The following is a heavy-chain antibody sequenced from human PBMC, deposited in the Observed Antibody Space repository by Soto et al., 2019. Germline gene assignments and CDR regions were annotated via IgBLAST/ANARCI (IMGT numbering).Heavy chain of an antibody. CDR2: TSYDGSDK. J-gene: IGHJ1*01. CDR1: GFTFRSYV. D-gene: IGHD3-16*01. V-gene: IGHV3-30*19. CDR3: ARWGTTGGLDV. Sequence: QVQLVESGGGVVQPGTSLRVSCVGSGFTFRSYVIHWVRQAPGKGLEWVALTSYDGSDKYYGDSLRARFTISRDNSRNTVDLQMDSLRLEDTALYYCARWGTTGGLDVWGQGTLVSVSS.